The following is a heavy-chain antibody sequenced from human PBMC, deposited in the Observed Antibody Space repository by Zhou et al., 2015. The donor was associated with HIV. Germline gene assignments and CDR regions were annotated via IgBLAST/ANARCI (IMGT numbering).Heavy chain of an antibody. CDR1: GGVFSGYT. CDR3: ARDRPRHYYDRGGYYSPFDY. D-gene: IGHD3-22*01. V-gene: IGHV1-69*01. Sequence: QVQLVQSGPEMKRPGSAVKVSCKSSGGVFSGYTITWVRQAPGQGLEWMGGIIPVFSSTNYAQKFQDRVIMTADESTNTAYLELSSLKSDDTAVYYCARDRPRHYYDRGGYYSPFDYWGQGTLVTVSS. CDR2: IIPVFSST. J-gene: IGHJ4*02.